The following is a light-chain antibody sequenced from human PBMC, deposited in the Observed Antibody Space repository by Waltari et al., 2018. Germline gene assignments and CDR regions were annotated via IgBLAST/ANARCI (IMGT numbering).Light chain of an antibody. CDR1: SLRSYY. CDR2: DKN. CDR3: HSRDASGVAGS. Sequence: SSELTQDPAVSVAMGQTVRITCQGDSLRSYYARWYQQRPGQAPILVIYDKNNRPPGVPDRFSGSSSHNTGSLTITGAQAEDEASYHCHSRDASGVAGSFGGGTKLTVL. V-gene: IGLV3-19*01. J-gene: IGLJ2*01.